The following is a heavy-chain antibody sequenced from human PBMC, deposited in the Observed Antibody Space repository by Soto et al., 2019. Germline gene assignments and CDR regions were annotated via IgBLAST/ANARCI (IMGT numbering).Heavy chain of an antibody. CDR2: INPSGGST. D-gene: IGHD6-19*01. Sequence: QVQLVQSGAEVKKPGASVKVSCKASGYTFTSYYMHWVRQAPGQGLEWMGIINPSGGSTSYAQKFKGRVTMTMDTSTSTVYMELSSLRSEDTAVYYCAIDFLAVAGSNFDYWGQGTLVTVSS. V-gene: IGHV1-46*03. CDR1: GYTFTSYY. CDR3: AIDFLAVAGSNFDY. J-gene: IGHJ4*02.